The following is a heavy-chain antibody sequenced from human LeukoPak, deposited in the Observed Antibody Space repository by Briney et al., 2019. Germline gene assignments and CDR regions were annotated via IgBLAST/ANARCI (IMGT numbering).Heavy chain of an antibody. CDR2: TYTGGNS. CDR3: ARGGRGSAAVVAPRSFDI. D-gene: IGHD3-22*01. V-gene: IGHV3-53*01. J-gene: IGHJ3*02. CDR1: GFTVSSIH. Sequence: GRSLRLSCAASGFTVSSIHMVWVRQAPGKGLEWVSVTYTGGNSYYADSVKGRFIISRDISKNTLYLQMNSLRAEDSALYYCARGGRGSAAVVAPRSFDIWGQGTMVTVSS.